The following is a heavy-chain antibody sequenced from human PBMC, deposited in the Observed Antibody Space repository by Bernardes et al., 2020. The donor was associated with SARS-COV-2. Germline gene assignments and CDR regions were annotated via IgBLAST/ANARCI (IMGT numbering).Heavy chain of an antibody. D-gene: IGHD6-19*01. CDR2: LSYGGA. CDR1: GTSITNASYR. J-gene: IGHJ4*02. CDR3: ARGSGWTTVFDY. V-gene: IGHV4-39*07. Sequence: SETLSLTCSVSGTSITNASYRWGWIRQPPGKGLEWIGSLSYGGANYNPSLKSRVTISEDTSKNQFSLKLSSVTAADTAVYYCARGSGWTTVFDYWGQGTLVTVSS.